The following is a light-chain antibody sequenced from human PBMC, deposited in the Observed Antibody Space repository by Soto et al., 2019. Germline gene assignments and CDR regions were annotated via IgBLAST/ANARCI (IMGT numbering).Light chain of an antibody. Sequence: QSALTQPPSASGTPGQRVTISCSGSSSNVGGNPVNWYQQLPGAAPKLLIYNTNQRPSGVPDRFSGSKSGTLASLAIRGLQSEDEADYYCAAWDDTLHALFGGGTKLTVL. CDR2: NTN. J-gene: IGLJ3*02. CDR1: SSNVGGNP. CDR3: AAWDDTLHAL. V-gene: IGLV1-44*01.